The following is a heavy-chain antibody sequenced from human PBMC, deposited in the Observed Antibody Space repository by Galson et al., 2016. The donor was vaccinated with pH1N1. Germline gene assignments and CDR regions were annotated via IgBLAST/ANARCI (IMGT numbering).Heavy chain of an antibody. V-gene: IGHV1-69*06. J-gene: IGHJ6*02. CDR3: ARGQASVSTSYYYGMDV. CDR2: IIPIFGTA. Sequence: SVKVSCKASGGTFNNYPISWLRQAPGHGLEWMGRIIPIFGTANYAQKFQGRVTITADNSTSTAYMELSSLRSEDTAMYYCARGQASVSTSYYYGMDVWGQGTTVTVSS. CDR1: GGTFNNYP. D-gene: IGHD4-11*01.